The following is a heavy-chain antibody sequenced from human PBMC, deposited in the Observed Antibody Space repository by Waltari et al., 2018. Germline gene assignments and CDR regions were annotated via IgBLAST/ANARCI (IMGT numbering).Heavy chain of an antibody. V-gene: IGHV4-4*08. J-gene: IGHJ4*02. CDR2: IYIGGST. D-gene: IGHD3-22*01. CDR3: ARRRYDSSGYYHATGYYFDK. Sequence: QVQLQESGPGLVKPSETLSLTCSVSGGSLRGYSWRWIVQSPETGLEWIGFIYIGGSTNYNPSLKSRVTISADASKNQVFLKLTSATAADTAVYFCARRRYDSSGYYHATGYYFDKWGQGVQVTVSS. CDR1: GGSLRGYS.